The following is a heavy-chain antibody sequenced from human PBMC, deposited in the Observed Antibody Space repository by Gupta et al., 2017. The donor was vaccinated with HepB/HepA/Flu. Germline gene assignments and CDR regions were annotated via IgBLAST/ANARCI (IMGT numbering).Heavy chain of an antibody. CDR1: GFTFSSYW. V-gene: IGHV3-7*01. Sequence: EVQLVESGGGLVQPGGSLRLSCAASGFTFSSYWMSWVRQAPGKGLEWVANIKQDGSEKYYVDSVKGRFTISRDNAKNSLYLQMNSLRAEDTAVYYCARVLGGDFWSGYAQNNWFDPWGQGTLVTVSS. CDR2: IKQDGSEK. CDR3: ARVLGGDFWSGYAQNNWFDP. D-gene: IGHD3-3*01. J-gene: IGHJ5*02.